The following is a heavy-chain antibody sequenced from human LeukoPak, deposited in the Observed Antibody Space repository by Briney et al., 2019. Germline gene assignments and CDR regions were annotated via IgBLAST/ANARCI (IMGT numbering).Heavy chain of an antibody. CDR2: IYSGGST. Sequence: GGSLRLSCAASGFTFSGYAMSWVRQAPGKGLEWVSVIYSGGSTYYADSVKGRFTISRDNSKNTLYLQMNSLRAEDTAVYYCARVKGGNYFDYWGQGTLSPSPQ. D-gene: IGHD3-16*01. V-gene: IGHV3-53*01. J-gene: IGHJ4*02. CDR3: ARVKGGNYFDY. CDR1: GFTFSGYA.